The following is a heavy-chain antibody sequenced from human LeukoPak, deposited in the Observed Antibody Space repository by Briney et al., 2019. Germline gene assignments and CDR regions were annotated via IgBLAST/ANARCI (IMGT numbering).Heavy chain of an antibody. J-gene: IGHJ3*02. V-gene: IGHV3-48*02. D-gene: IGHD1-26*01. Sequence: GGSLRLSCAASGFTFSSYGMNWVRRAPGKGLEWISYMNSDSSTIYHADSVRGPFTISRDNAKNSLFLQMNSLRDEDTAVYYCARVRSWEPTHGAFDIWGQGTMVTVSS. CDR3: ARVRSWEPTHGAFDI. CDR1: GFTFSSYG. CDR2: MNSDSSTI.